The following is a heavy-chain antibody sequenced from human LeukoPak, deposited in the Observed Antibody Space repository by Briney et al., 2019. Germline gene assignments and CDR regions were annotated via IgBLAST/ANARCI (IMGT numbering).Heavy chain of an antibody. J-gene: IGHJ4*02. CDR1: GFTFSSYA. D-gene: IGHD2-15*01. Sequence: PGGSLRLSCAASGFTFSSYAMHWVRQAPGKGLEWVAVISYDGSNKYYADSVKGRFTISRDNSKNTLYLQMNSLRAEDTAVYYCAKDGRAYFDYWGQGTLVTVSS. CDR3: AKDGRAYFDY. V-gene: IGHV3-30-3*01. CDR2: ISYDGSNK.